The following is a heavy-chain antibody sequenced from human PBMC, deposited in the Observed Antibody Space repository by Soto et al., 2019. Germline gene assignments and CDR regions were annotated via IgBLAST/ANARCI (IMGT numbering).Heavy chain of an antibody. J-gene: IGHJ5*02. CDR1: GFTFNNYA. CDR2: VYNSGDIT. CDR3: LAEPNWFDR. V-gene: IGHV3-23*01. Sequence: PGGSLRLSCAASGFTFNNYAMTWVRQAPGKGLEWVSTVYNSGDITHYADSVKGRFTISRDNSKNTLFLQMTSLRVEDTALYYCLAEPNWFDRWGQGTMVTVSS.